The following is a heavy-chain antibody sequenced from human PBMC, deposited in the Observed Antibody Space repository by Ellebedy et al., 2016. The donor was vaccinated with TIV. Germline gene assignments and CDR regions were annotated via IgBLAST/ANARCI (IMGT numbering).Heavy chain of an antibody. CDR1: GFTFRSYS. Sequence: GESLKISCAASGFTFRSYSMNWVRQAPGKGLEWVSSISSSSSYIYYADSVKGRFTISRDNAKNSRYLQMNSLRAEDTAVYYCARAARTMVRGANWFDPWGQGTLVTVSS. V-gene: IGHV3-21*01. J-gene: IGHJ5*02. D-gene: IGHD3-10*01. CDR3: ARAARTMVRGANWFDP. CDR2: ISSSSSYI.